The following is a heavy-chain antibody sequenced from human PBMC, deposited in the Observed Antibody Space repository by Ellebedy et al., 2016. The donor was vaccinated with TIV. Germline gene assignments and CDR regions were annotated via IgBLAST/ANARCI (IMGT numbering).Heavy chain of an antibody. CDR1: GGSISSGGYY. CDR3: ARDRVSIGYRGYGMDV. Sequence: MPSETLSLTCTVSGGSISSGGYYWSWIRQPAGKGLEWIGRIYTSGSTNYNPSLKSPVTMSVDTSKNQFSLKLSSVTAADTAVYYCARDRVSIGYRGYGMDVWGQGTTVTVSS. CDR2: IYTSGST. V-gene: IGHV4-61*02. D-gene: IGHD5-12*01. J-gene: IGHJ6*02.